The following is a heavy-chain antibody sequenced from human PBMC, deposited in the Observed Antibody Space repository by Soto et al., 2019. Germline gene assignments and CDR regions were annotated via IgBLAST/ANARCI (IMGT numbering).Heavy chain of an antibody. CDR1: GGSISRGGYY. J-gene: IGHJ5*02. CDR3: ARVRCTNGVCGWFDP. V-gene: IGHV4-31*03. D-gene: IGHD2-8*01. CDR2: IYYSGTT. Sequence: PSETLSLTCTVSGGSISRGGYYWNWIRQLPGEGLEWIGYIYYSGTTYYNQSLKSRVTISIDTSKNHFSLNLTSVTAADTAVYYCARVRCTNGVCGWFDPWGQGTLVTVSS.